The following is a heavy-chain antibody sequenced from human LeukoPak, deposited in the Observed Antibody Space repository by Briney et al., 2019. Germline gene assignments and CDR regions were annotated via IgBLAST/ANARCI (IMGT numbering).Heavy chain of an antibody. CDR1: GGTFSSYA. CDR2: ISGSGGST. Sequence: ASVKVSCKASGGTFSSYAMSWVRQAPGKGLEWVSAISGSGGSTYYADSVKGRFTISRDNSKNTLYLQMNSLRAEDTAVYYCAKHDYGDLGYFDYWGQGTLVTVSS. CDR3: AKHDYGDLGYFDY. J-gene: IGHJ4*02. V-gene: IGHV3-23*01. D-gene: IGHD4-17*01.